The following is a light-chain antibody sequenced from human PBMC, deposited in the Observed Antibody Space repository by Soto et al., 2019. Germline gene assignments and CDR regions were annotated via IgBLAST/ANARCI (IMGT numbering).Light chain of an antibody. CDR3: CSYAGSYTFYV. CDR1: SSDVGGYNY. J-gene: IGLJ1*01. CDR2: DVS. V-gene: IGLV2-11*01. Sequence: QSVLTQPRSVSGSPGQSVTISCTGTSSDVGGYNYVSWYQQHPGKAPKLMIYDVSKRPSGVPDRFSGYKSGNTASLTISGLQAEDEADYYCCSYAGSYTFYVFGTGTKLTVL.